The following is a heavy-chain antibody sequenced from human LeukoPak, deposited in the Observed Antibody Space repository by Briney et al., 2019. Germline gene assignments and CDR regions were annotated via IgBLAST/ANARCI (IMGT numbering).Heavy chain of an antibody. CDR3: ARLTDDSSGYVDY. J-gene: IGHJ4*02. D-gene: IGHD3-22*01. CDR1: GGSISSYY. CDR2: IHYSGST. Sequence: SETLSLTCTVSGGSISSYYWSWIRQPPGKGLEWIGYIHYSGSTNYNPPLESRVTISVDTSKNQFSLKLSSVTAADTALYYCARLTDDSSGYVDYWGQGILVTVSS. V-gene: IGHV4-59*08.